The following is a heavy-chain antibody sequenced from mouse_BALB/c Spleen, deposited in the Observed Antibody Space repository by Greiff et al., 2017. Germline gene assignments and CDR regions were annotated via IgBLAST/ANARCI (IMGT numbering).Heavy chain of an antibody. D-gene: IGHD2-1*01. CDR2: ISSGGSYT. CDR1: GFTFSSYT. V-gene: IGHV5-6-4*01. J-gene: IGHJ2*01. Sequence: EVKVVESGGGLVKPGGSLKLSCAASGFTFSSYTMSWVRQTPEKRLEWVATISSGGSYTYYPDSVKGRFTISRDNAKNTLYLQMSSLKSEDTAMYYCTREPYGNYDFDYWGQGTTLTVSS. CDR3: TREPYGNYDFDY.